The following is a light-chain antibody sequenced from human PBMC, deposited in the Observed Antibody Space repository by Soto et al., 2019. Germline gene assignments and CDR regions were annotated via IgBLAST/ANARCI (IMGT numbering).Light chain of an antibody. V-gene: IGLV2-14*01. CDR3: SSYTGSSTYVV. CDR1: SSDVGGYHY. Sequence: QSALPQPASVSGSPGQSIPISCTGTSSDVGGYHYVSWYQQHPGKAPKLMIYDVSNRPSGVSNRVSGSKSGNTASLTISGRQAEDEADYYCSSYTGSSTYVVFGGGTKLTVL. J-gene: IGLJ2*01. CDR2: DVS.